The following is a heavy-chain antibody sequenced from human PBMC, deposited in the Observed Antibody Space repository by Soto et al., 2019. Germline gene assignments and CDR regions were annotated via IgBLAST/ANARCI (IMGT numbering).Heavy chain of an antibody. J-gene: IGHJ6*02. Sequence: VSLRLSCAASGFTFSSYWMSWVRQAPGKGLEWVANIKQDGSEKYYVDSVKGRFTISRDNAKNSLYLQMNSLRAEDTAVYYCARDFVAGRGYYYYGMDVWGQGTTVTVSS. CDR1: GFTFSSYW. D-gene: IGHD6-6*01. CDR3: ARDFVAGRGYYYYGMDV. CDR2: IKQDGSEK. V-gene: IGHV3-7*01.